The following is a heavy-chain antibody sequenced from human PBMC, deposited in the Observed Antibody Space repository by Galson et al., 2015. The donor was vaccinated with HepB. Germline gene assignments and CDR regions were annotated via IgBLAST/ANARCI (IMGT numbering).Heavy chain of an antibody. CDR3: ARQYDSNGFYAY. V-gene: IGHV1-69*13. D-gene: IGHD3-22*01. CDR1: GVTFSSYA. CDR2: IIPLFRTA. Sequence: SVKVSCKASGVTFSSYAISWVRQAPGQGLEWMGGIIPLFRTANYAQKFQGRLTITADESTSTAYMELSSLTSEDTAVYYCARQYDSNGFYAYWGQGTLVTVSS. J-gene: IGHJ4*02.